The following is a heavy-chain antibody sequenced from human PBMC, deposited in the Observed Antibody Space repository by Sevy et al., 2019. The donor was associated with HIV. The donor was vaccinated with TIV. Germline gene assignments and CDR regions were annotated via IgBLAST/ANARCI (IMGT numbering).Heavy chain of an antibody. CDR3: ARDLGLGIQFDY. J-gene: IGHJ4*02. Sequence: SETLSLICTVSGYSFGSIYYWGWIRQPPGKGLEWIGSVYHSGSTNYNPSLKSRVTISVDTSKNRFSLKVTSVTAADTSVYYCARDLGLGIQFDYWGQGTLVTVSS. CDR2: VYHSGST. V-gene: IGHV4-38-2*02. CDR1: GYSFGSIYY. D-gene: IGHD3-9*01.